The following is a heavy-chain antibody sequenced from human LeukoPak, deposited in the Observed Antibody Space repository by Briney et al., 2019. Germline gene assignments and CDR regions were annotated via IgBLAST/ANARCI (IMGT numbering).Heavy chain of an antibody. V-gene: IGHV1-8*01. D-gene: IGHD3-10*01. CDR1: GYTFTIYD. Sequence: ASVKVSCKASGYTFTIYDINWVRQATGQGLEWMGWMNPNSGNTGYAQKFQGRVTMTRNTSISTAYMELSSLRSEDTAVYYCAGDYYGSGSYYGVDVWGQGTTVTVSS. CDR3: AGDYYGSGSYYGVDV. J-gene: IGHJ6*02. CDR2: MNPNSGNT.